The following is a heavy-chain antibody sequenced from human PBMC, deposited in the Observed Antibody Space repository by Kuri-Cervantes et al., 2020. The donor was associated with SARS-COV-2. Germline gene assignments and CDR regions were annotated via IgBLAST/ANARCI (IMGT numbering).Heavy chain of an antibody. V-gene: IGHV1-46*03. CDR1: GYTFTDYY. CDR3: APLDAGTDY. J-gene: IGHJ4*02. CDR2: IDPNSDST. D-gene: IGHD1-26*01. Sequence: ASVKVSCKASGYTFTDYYMHWVRQAPGQGLEWMGVIDPNSDSTAYAQKFQGRLTMTRNTSTSTVYMELSTLRSEDTAVYYCAPLDAGTDYWGQGTLVTVSS.